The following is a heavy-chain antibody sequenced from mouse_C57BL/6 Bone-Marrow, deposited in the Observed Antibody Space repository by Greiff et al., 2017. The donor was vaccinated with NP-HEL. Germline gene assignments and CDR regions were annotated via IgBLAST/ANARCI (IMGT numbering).Heavy chain of an antibody. Sequence: QVQLQQSGPELVKPGASVKISCKASGYAFSSSWMNWVKQRPGKGLEWLGRIYPGDGDTNYNGKFKGKATLTADKSSSTAYMRLSSLTSEDSAVYFCARGDGYWGDYWGQGTSVTVSS. CDR2: IYPGDGDT. J-gene: IGHJ4*01. D-gene: IGHD2-3*01. V-gene: IGHV1-82*01. CDR1: GYAFSSSW. CDR3: ARGDGYWGDY.